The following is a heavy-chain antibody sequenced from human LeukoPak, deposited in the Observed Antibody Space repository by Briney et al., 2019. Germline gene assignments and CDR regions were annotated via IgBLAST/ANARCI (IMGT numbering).Heavy chain of an antibody. V-gene: IGHV4-4*07. CDR2: IDISGST. Sequence: PSETLSLTCTVSGGSISSYYWSWIRQPAGKGLEWIGRIDISGSTDYNPSLNSRVTISVDASKNQFSLNLSSVTAADTAVYYCAGLKSVAGTVYFDSWGQGTLVTVSS. CDR1: GGSISSYY. D-gene: IGHD6-13*01. CDR3: AGLKSVAGTVYFDS. J-gene: IGHJ4*02.